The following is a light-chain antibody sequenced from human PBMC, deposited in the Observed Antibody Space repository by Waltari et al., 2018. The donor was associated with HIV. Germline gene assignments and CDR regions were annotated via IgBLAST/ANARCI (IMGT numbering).Light chain of an antibody. J-gene: IGLJ2*01. V-gene: IGLV1-51*01. Sequence: QSVLTQPPSVSAAPGQKVTISCSGSSSNIGNNYVSWYQQLPGTAPKLLIYDNNKRPSGIPDRFSVSKSGTSATLGITGLQTGDEADYYCGTWDSSLSALFGGGTKLTVL. CDR1: SSNIGNNY. CDR2: DNN. CDR3: GTWDSSLSAL.